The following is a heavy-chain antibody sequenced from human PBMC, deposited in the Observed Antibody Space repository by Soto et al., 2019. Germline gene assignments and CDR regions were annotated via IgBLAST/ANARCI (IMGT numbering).Heavy chain of an antibody. V-gene: IGHV3-23*01. J-gene: IGHJ4*02. D-gene: IGHD2-15*01. Sequence: PGGSLRLSCAASGFTFSSYAMSWVRQAPGKGLEWVSAISGSGGSTYYADSVKGRFTISRDNSKNTLYLQMNSLRAEDTAVYYCAKDQDCSGGSCYSRLDYWGQGTLVTVSS. CDR2: ISGSGGST. CDR1: GFTFSSYA. CDR3: AKDQDCSGGSCYSRLDY.